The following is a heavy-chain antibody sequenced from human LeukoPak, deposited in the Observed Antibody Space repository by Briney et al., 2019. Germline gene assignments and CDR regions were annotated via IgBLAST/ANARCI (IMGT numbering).Heavy chain of an antibody. V-gene: IGHV1-69*13. CDR3: ARRSGSYYDSSGYYFDY. J-gene: IGHJ4*02. CDR1: GGTLSSYA. CDR2: IIPIFGTA. Sequence: SVKVSCKASGGTLSSYAISWVRQAPGQGLEWMGGIIPIFGTANYAQKFQGRVTITADESTSTAYMELSSLRSEDTAVYYCARRSGSYYDSSGYYFDYWGQGTLVTVSS. D-gene: IGHD3-22*01.